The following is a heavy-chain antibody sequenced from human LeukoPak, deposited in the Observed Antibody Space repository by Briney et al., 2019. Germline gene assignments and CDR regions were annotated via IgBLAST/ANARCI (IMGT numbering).Heavy chain of an antibody. D-gene: IGHD3-22*01. CDR3: ARPFVGEGYYGSSGYSAP. CDR2: IYPGDSDT. CDR1: GYSFTSYW. J-gene: IGHJ3*01. V-gene: IGHV5-51*01. Sequence: GESLKISCKGSGYSFTSYWIGWVRQMPGKGLEWMGIIYPGDSDTRYSPSFQGQVTISADKSISTAYPQWSSLKASDTAMYYCARPFVGEGYYGSSGYSAPWGQGTMVTVSS.